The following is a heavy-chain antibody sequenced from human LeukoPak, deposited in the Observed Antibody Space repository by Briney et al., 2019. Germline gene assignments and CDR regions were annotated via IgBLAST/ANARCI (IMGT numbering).Heavy chain of an antibody. CDR3: AKGDYLDYCGSGSYYNLPAFDI. Sequence: PGGSLRLSCAASGFTFSSYAMSWVRQAPGKGLEWVSAISGSGGSTYYADSVKGRFTISRDNSKNTLYLQMNSLRAEDTAVYYCAKGDYLDYCGSGSYYNLPAFDIWGQGTMVTVSS. V-gene: IGHV3-23*01. CDR2: ISGSGGST. J-gene: IGHJ3*02. D-gene: IGHD3-10*01. CDR1: GFTFSSYA.